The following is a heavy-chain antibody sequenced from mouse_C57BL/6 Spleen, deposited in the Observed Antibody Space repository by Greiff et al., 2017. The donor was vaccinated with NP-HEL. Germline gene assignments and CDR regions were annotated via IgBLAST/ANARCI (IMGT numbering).Heavy chain of an antibody. D-gene: IGHD4-1*02. V-gene: IGHV1-4*01. CDR1: GYTFTSYT. Sequence: VQLQQSGAELARPGASVKMSCKASGYTFTSYTMHWVKQRPGQGLEWIGYINPSSGYTKYNQKFKDKATLTADKSSSTAYMQLSSLTSEDSAVYYCARALRNWDYFDYWGQGTTLTVSS. CDR2: INPSSGYT. CDR3: ARALRNWDYFDY. J-gene: IGHJ2*01.